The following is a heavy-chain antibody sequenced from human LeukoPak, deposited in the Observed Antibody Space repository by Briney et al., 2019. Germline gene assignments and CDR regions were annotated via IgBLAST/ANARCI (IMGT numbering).Heavy chain of an antibody. CDR1: GYTFTSYY. J-gene: IGHJ3*02. D-gene: IGHD4-17*01. Sequence: GASVKVSCKASGYTFTSYYMHWVRQAPGQGLEWMGIINPSGGSTSYAQKFQGRVTMTRDTSTSTVYMELSSLRSEDTAVYYCARDMTTVTTSFEAFDIWGQGTMVTVPS. CDR3: ARDMTTVTTSFEAFDI. V-gene: IGHV1-46*01. CDR2: INPSGGST.